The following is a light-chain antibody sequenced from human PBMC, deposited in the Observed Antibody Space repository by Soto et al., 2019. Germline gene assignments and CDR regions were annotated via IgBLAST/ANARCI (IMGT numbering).Light chain of an antibody. CDR3: QQYNNRPLT. V-gene: IGKV3-15*01. CDR2: GAS. Sequence: EIEMTQSPATLSVSPGERATLSCRASQSVSSNLAWYQQKPGQAPRLLIYGASTRATGIPARFSGSGSGTEFTLTISSLQSEDFAVYYCQQYNNRPLTFGGGTKVEIK. CDR1: QSVSSN. J-gene: IGKJ4*01.